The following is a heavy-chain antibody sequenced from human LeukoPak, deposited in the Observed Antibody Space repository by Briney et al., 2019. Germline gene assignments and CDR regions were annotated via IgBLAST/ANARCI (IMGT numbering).Heavy chain of an antibody. CDR2: IKQDGSEK. V-gene: IGHV3-7*01. CDR1: GFTFSSYW. J-gene: IGHJ4*02. CDR3: AREIMEMATKHRGDGGFDY. Sequence: GGSLRLSCAASGFTFSSYWMSWVRQAPGKGLEWVANIKQDGSEKYYVDSVKGRFTISRDNAKNSLYLQMNSLRAEDTAVYYCAREIMEMATKHRGDGGFDYWGQGTLVTVSS. D-gene: IGHD5-24*01.